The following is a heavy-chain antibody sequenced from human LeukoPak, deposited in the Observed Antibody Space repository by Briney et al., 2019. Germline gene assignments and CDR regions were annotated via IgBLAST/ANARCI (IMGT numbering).Heavy chain of an antibody. J-gene: IGHJ4*02. CDR3: AKDKRAAALYYFDY. V-gene: IGHV3-33*06. D-gene: IGHD6-13*01. Sequence: PGGSLRLSCAASGFTFSSYGMHWVRKAPGKGLKWVAVIWYDGSNKYYADSVKGRFTISRDNSKNTLYLQMNSLRAEDTAVYYCAKDKRAAALYYFDYWGQGTLVTVSS. CDR1: GFTFSSYG. CDR2: IWYDGSNK.